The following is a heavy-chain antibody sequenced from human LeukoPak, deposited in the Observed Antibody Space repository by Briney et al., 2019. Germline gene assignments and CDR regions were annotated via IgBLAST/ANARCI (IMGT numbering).Heavy chain of an antibody. V-gene: IGHV3-21*01. Sequence: PGGSLRLSCAASGFTFSSYSMNWVRQAPGKGLEWVSSISSSSSYIYYADSVKGRFTISRDNAKNSLYLQMNSLRAEDTAVYYCARGSGLLTKNWFDPWGQGTLVTVSS. J-gene: IGHJ5*02. CDR1: GFTFSSYS. D-gene: IGHD3-22*01. CDR2: ISSSSSYI. CDR3: ARGSGLLTKNWFDP.